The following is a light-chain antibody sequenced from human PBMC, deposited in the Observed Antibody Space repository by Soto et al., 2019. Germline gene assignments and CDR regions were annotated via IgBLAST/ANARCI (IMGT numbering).Light chain of an antibody. V-gene: IGLV2-14*01. Sequence: QSVLTQPASVSGSPGQSITISCTGTIYDVGAYHYVSWYQQFPGKAPKLILYEVSNRPSGISNRFSGFRSGSTASRTVSGLQPEDDAHYYCISDTSTGALVFGGGTKVTVL. CDR3: ISDTSTGALV. CDR2: EVS. J-gene: IGLJ3*02. CDR1: IYDVGAYHY.